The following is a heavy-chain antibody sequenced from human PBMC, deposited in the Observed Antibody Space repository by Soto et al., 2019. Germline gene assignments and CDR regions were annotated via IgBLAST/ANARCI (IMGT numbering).Heavy chain of an antibody. V-gene: IGHV1-69*02. D-gene: IGHD4-17*01. J-gene: IGHJ4*02. CDR1: GGTFSSYT. CDR2: IIPIHGIA. Sequence: SVKVSCKASGGTFSSYTISWVRQAPGQGLEWMGRIIPIHGIANYAQKFQGRVTITADTSASTAYMELSSLRSEDTAVYYCASESYGGEFDYWGQGTLVTVSS. CDR3: ASESYGGEFDY.